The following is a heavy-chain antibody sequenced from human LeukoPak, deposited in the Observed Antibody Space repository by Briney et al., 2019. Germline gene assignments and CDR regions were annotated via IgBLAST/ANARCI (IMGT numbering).Heavy chain of an antibody. V-gene: IGHV4-4*07. J-gene: IGHJ3*02. Sequence: SETLSLTCTVSGGSISSYYWSWIRQPAGKGLEWIGRIDTSGNTNYNPSLKSRVTISVDTSKNQFSLKLSSVTAADTAVYYCARVASGGPRRGFDIWGQGTMVTVSS. D-gene: IGHD2-15*01. CDR1: GGSISSYY. CDR3: ARVASGGPRRGFDI. CDR2: IDTSGNT.